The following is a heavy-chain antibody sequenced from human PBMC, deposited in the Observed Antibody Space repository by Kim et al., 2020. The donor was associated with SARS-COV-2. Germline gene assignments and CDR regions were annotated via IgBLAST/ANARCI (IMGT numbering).Heavy chain of an antibody. CDR2: INHSGST. D-gene: IGHD5-18*01. CDR1: GGSFSGYY. J-gene: IGHJ4*02. V-gene: IGHV4-34*01. Sequence: SETLSLTCAVYGGSFSGYYWSWIRQPPGKGLEWIGEINHSGSTNYNPSLKSRVTISVDTSKNQFSLKLSSVTAADTAVYYCARVLSGYSYGYVGYWGQGTLVTVSS. CDR3: ARVLSGYSYGYVGY.